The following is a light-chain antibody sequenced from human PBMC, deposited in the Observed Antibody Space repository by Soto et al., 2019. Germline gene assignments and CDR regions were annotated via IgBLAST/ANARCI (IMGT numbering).Light chain of an antibody. CDR3: QQYKAYSCT. V-gene: IGKV1-5*03. J-gene: IGKJ1*01. CDR2: TTS. CDR1: QSIGVW. Sequence: DIQMTQAPSTLSASFGDRVTISCRASQSIGVWLAWYQQRPGKPPHLLIYTTSNLASGVPSRFSGSGSGTEFTLTISSLQPDDFATYYCQQYKAYSCTFGQGTKV.